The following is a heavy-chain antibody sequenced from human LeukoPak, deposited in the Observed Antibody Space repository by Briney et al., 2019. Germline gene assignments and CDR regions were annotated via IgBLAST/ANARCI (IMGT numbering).Heavy chain of an antibody. CDR3: ARGSYSSSWEIDY. Sequence: GGSLRLSCAASGFTFSIYSMNWVRQAPGKGLEWVAVISYDGSNKYYADSVKGRFTISRDNSKNTLYLQMNSLRAEDTAVYYCARGSYSSSWEIDYWGQGTLVTVSS. V-gene: IGHV3-30*04. J-gene: IGHJ4*02. CDR1: GFTFSIYS. CDR2: ISYDGSNK. D-gene: IGHD6-13*01.